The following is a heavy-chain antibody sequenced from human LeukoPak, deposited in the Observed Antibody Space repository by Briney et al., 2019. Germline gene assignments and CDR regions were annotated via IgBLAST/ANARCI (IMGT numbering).Heavy chain of an antibody. V-gene: IGHV3-7*01. CDR1: GFTFSSYW. J-gene: IGHJ4*02. CDR3: ARDLSGVTGYTYGRGIDY. D-gene: IGHD5-18*01. Sequence: GGSLRLSCAASGFTFSSYWMSWVRQAPGKGLEWVANIKQDGSEKYYVDSVKGRFTISRDNAKTSLYLQMNSLRAEDTALYYCARDLSGVTGYTYGRGIDYWGQGTLVTVSS. CDR2: IKQDGSEK.